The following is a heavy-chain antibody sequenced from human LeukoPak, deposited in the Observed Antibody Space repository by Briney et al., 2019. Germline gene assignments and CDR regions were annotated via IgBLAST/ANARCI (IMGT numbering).Heavy chain of an antibody. Sequence: GGSLRLSCAASGFTFSSYWMHWVRQAPGKGLVWVSRINSDGSSTSYADSVKGRFTISRDNAKNTLYLQMNSLRAEDTAVYYCARVRYSSGWYYFDYWGQGTLVTVSS. J-gene: IGHJ4*02. CDR2: INSDGSST. V-gene: IGHV3-74*01. CDR3: ARVRYSSGWYYFDY. D-gene: IGHD6-19*01. CDR1: GFTFSSYW.